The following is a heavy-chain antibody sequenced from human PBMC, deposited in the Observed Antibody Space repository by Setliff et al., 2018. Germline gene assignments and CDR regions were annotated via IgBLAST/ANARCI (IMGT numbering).Heavy chain of an antibody. CDR2: INHRGST. D-gene: IGHD6-6*01. V-gene: IGHV4-34*01. CDR3: ARGRNVAARLLDS. J-gene: IGHJ4*02. Sequence: SETLSLTCAAYGGTFSDYYWTWIRQPPGKGLEWVGEINHRGSTNYNPSLKSRVTISVDTSKDHFSLKVISMTAADTAVYYCARGRNVAARLLDSWGQGTLVTVSS. CDR1: GGTFSDYY.